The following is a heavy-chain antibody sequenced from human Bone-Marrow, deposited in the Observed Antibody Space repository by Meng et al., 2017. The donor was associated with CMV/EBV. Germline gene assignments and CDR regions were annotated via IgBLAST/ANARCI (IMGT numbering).Heavy chain of an antibody. CDR1: GGSLSPYY. D-gene: IGHD3-10*01. J-gene: IGHJ6*02. CDR2: MYYSGST. CDR3: ARDPWVIGWVRGVDDYYYGMDV. V-gene: IGHV4-59*12. Sequence: SETLSLTCTVSGGSLSPYYWSWIRQPPGKGLEFIGFMYYSGSTNYNPSLKSRVTISVDTSKNQFSLKLSSVTAADTAVYYCARDPWVIGWVRGVDDYYYGMDVWGQGTTVTVSS.